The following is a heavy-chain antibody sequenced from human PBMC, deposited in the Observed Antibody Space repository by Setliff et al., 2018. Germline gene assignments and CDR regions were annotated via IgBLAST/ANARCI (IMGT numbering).Heavy chain of an antibody. V-gene: IGHV1-18*01. J-gene: IGHJ4*02. CDR3: ARINFYVSSGYYYAPDF. CDR2: ANNNNFNT. CDR1: GYIFSDYG. D-gene: IGHD3-22*01. Sequence: ASVKVSCKSSGYIFSDYGITWVRQAPGQGLEWMGWANNNNFNTNYAQKFQGRVTMTIDTSTDTVYTELRSLKSDDTAVYYCARINFYVSSGYYYAPDFWGQGTLVTVSS.